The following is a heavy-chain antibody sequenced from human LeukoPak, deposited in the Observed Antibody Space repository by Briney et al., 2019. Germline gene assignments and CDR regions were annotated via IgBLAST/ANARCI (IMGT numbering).Heavy chain of an antibody. CDR3: ARDQEVTGYSYGPYWYFDL. CDR2: ISYDGSNK. Sequence: GRSLRLSCAASGFTFSSYGMHWVRQAPGKGLEWVAVISYDGSNKYYADSVKGRFTISRDNSKNTLYLQMNSLRAEDTAVYYCARDQEVTGYSYGPYWYFDLWGRGTLVTVSS. J-gene: IGHJ2*01. V-gene: IGHV3-30*03. CDR1: GFTFSSYG. D-gene: IGHD5-18*01.